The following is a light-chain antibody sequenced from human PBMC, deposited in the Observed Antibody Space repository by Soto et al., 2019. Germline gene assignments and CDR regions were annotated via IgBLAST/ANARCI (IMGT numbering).Light chain of an antibody. Sequence: EIVLTQSPATLSLSPGERAILSCRASQSVSTFLAWFQQKPGQPPRLLIYIASNRTTGIPARFSGSGSGTDFTLTISSLEPEDFAVYYCQQRGDWPPITFGQGTRLEI. J-gene: IGKJ5*01. CDR2: IAS. V-gene: IGKV3-11*01. CDR3: QQRGDWPPIT. CDR1: QSVSTF.